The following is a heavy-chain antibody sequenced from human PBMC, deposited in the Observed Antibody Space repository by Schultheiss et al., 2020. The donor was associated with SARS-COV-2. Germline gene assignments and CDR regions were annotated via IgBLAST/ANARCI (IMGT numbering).Heavy chain of an antibody. CDR3: ARRAYGEAFDI. D-gene: IGHD2-8*01. CDR2: IYYSGST. J-gene: IGHJ3*02. CDR1: GGSISSYY. Sequence: SETLSLTCTVSGGSISSYYWSWIRQPPGKGLEWIGYIYYSGSTNYNPSLKSRVTISVDTSKNQFSLKLSSVTAVDTAVYYCARRAYGEAFDIWGQGTMVTVSS. V-gene: IGHV4-59*01.